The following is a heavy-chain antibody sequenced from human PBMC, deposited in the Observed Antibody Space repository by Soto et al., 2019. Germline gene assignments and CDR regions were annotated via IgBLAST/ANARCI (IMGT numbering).Heavy chain of an antibody. J-gene: IGHJ6*02. CDR3: ATDWYSSSWPYYYYGMDV. D-gene: IGHD6-13*01. CDR2: FDPEDGET. Sequence: ASVKLSCKVSGYTLTELSMHWVRQAPGKGLEWMGGFDPEDGETIYAQKFQGRVTMTEDTSTDTAYMELSSLRSEDTAVYYCATDWYSSSWPYYYYGMDVWGQGTTVTVSS. V-gene: IGHV1-24*01. CDR1: GYTLTELS.